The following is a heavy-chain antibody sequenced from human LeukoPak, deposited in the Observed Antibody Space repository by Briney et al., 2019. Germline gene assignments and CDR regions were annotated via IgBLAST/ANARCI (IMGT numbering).Heavy chain of an antibody. V-gene: IGHV4-59*01. Sequence: SETLSLTCTVSGGSISSYYWSWIRQPPGKGPEWIGYIYYSGSTNYNPSLKSRVTISVDTSKNQFSLKLSSVTAADTAVYYCARDNWNYGSSMDVWGQGTTVTVSS. CDR3: ARDNWNYGSSMDV. D-gene: IGHD1-7*01. CDR1: GGSISSYY. J-gene: IGHJ6*02. CDR2: IYYSGST.